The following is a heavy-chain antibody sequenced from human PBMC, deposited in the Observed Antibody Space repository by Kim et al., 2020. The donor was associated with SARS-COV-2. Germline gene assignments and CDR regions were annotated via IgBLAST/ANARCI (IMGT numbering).Heavy chain of an antibody. V-gene: IGHV5-51*01. CDR3: ARMESRRDTAMDTVLGYYSYGMDV. D-gene: IGHD5-18*01. J-gene: IGHJ6*02. Sequence: GESLKISCKGSGYSFTSYWIGWVRQMPGKGLEWMGIIYPGDSDTRYSPSFQGQVTISADKSISTAYLQWSSLKASDTAMYYCARMESRRDTAMDTVLGYYSYGMDVSGPGTTVTVSS. CDR2: IYPGDSDT. CDR1: GYSFTSYW.